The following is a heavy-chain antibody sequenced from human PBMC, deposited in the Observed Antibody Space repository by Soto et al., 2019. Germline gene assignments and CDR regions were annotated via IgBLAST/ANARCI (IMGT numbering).Heavy chain of an antibody. V-gene: IGHV3-43*01. J-gene: IGHJ6*02. CDR3: AKDIFPRSGYDSVDYYYYGMDV. CDR2: ISWDGGST. D-gene: IGHD5-12*01. Sequence: GGSLRLSCAASGFTFDDYTMHWVRQAPGKGLEWVSLISWDGGSTYYADSVKGRFTISRDNSKNSLYLQMNSLRTEDTALYYCAKDIFPRSGYDSVDYYYYGMDVWGQGTTVTVSS. CDR1: GFTFDDYT.